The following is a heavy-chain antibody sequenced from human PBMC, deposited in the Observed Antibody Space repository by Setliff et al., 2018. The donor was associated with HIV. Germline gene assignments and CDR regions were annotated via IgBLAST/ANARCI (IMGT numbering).Heavy chain of an antibody. J-gene: IGHJ4*01. CDR3: ARTEDYSYGDAPFDY. CDR2: IYISGST. D-gene: IGHD5-18*01. CDR1: GGSISSGGYY. V-gene: IGHV4-61*09. Sequence: SETLSLTCTVSGGSISSGGYYWSWIRQPAGKGLEWIGHIYISGSTNYNPSLKSRVTVSVDTSKNQFSLKLSSVTAADTAVYCCARTEDYSYGDAPFDYWGHGTLVTVSS.